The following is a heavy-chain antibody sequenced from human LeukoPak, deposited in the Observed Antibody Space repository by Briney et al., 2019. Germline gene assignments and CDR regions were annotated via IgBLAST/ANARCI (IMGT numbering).Heavy chain of an antibody. CDR2: ISSSGSTI. CDR3: ARDSPTAYCSGGSCYFDY. Sequence: GGSLRLSCAASGFTFSSYEMNWVRQAPGKGLEWVSYISSSGSTIYYADSVKGRFTISRDNAKNSLYLQMNSLRAEDTAVYYCARDSPTAYCSGGSCYFDYWGQGTLVTVSS. V-gene: IGHV3-48*03. CDR1: GFTFSSYE. D-gene: IGHD2-15*01. J-gene: IGHJ4*02.